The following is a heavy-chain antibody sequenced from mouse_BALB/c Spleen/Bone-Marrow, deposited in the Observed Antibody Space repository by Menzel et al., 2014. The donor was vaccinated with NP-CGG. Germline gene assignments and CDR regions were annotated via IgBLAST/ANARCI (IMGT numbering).Heavy chain of an antibody. J-gene: IGHJ4*01. CDR2: IDPANGNT. D-gene: IGHD4-1*01. Sequence: EVQLQQYGAELVKPGASVKLSSTESGFNIKDTYMHWVKQRPEQGLERIGRIDPANGNTKYDPKFQGKATITADTSSNTAYLQLSSLTSEDTAVYYCARWEYYAMDYWGQGTSVTVSS. CDR3: ARWEYYAMDY. V-gene: IGHV14-3*02. CDR1: GFNIKDTY.